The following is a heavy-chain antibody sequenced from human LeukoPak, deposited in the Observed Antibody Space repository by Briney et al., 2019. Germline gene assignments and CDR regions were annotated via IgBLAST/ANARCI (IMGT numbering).Heavy chain of an antibody. J-gene: IGHJ3*02. CDR3: ARVSYDYVWGSYRRHDAFDI. V-gene: IGHV1-8*03. Sequence: ASVKVSCKASGYTFTSDDINWVRQATGQGLEWMVWMNTNSGNTGYAQKFQGRVTITRNTSISTAYMELSSLRSEDTAVYYCARVSYDYVWGSYRRHDAFDIWGQGTMVTVSS. CDR2: MNTNSGNT. CDR1: GYTFTSDD. D-gene: IGHD3-16*02.